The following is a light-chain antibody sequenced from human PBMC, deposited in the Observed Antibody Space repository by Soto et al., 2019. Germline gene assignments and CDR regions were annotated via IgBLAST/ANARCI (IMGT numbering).Light chain of an antibody. Sequence: DIQMTQSPPTLSASVGSRVTITCRASQSISGWLAWYQQKPGKAPRLLMYDGSSLQSGVPSRFSGSGSATEFTLTISSLQPDDFATYYCQQYTSYSLTFGQGTKVDI. J-gene: IGKJ1*01. V-gene: IGKV1-5*01. CDR1: QSISGW. CDR3: QQYTSYSLT. CDR2: DGS.